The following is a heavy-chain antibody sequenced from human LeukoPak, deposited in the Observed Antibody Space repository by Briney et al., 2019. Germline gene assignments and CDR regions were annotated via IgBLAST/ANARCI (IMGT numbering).Heavy chain of an antibody. J-gene: IGHJ4*02. CDR1: GFTFSSYS. Sequence: GGSLRLSCAASGFTFSSYSMNWVRQAQGKGLEWVSSISSSSSYIYYADSVKGRFTISRDNTKNSLYLQMNSLRAEDTAVYYCARGKSAMGALDYWGQGTLVTVSS. D-gene: IGHD1-26*01. CDR2: ISSSSSYI. CDR3: ARGKSAMGALDY. V-gene: IGHV3-21*01.